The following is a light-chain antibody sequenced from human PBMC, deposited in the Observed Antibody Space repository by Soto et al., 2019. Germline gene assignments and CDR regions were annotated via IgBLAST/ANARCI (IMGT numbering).Light chain of an antibody. CDR3: QQYNNWPS. Sequence: EVVMTQSPATLSVSPGERATLSCRASQTVSRNLAWYQQRPGQDPSLLIYDVFTRAAGIPARFSGSGSETEFTLSIRSLQSEDFAVYYCQQYNNWPSFGQGTRLEI. CDR1: QTVSRN. J-gene: IGKJ5*01. CDR2: DVF. V-gene: IGKV3-15*01.